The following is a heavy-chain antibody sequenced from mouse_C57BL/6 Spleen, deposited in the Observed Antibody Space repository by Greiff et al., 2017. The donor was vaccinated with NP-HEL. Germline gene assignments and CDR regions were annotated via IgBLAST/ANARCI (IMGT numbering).Heavy chain of an antibody. Sequence: EVQRVESGGGLVQPGGSLSLSCAASGFTFTDYYMSWVRQPPGKALEWLGFIRNKANGYTTEYSASVKGRFTISRDNSQSILYLQMNALRAEDSATYYCARWGDYDPLAYWGQGTLVTVSA. V-gene: IGHV7-3*01. J-gene: IGHJ3*01. CDR3: ARWGDYDPLAY. CDR2: IRNKANGYTT. D-gene: IGHD2-4*01. CDR1: GFTFTDYY.